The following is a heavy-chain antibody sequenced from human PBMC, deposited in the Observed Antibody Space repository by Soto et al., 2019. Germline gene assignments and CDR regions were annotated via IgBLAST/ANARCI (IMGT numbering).Heavy chain of an antibody. CDR2: INPSGGST. CDR3: ARVLHRAVDY. CDR1: GYTFTSYY. V-gene: IGHV1-46*01. Sequence: ASVKVSCKASGYTFTSYYMHWVRQAPGQGLEWMGIINPSGGSTSYAQKFQGRVTMTRDTSTSTAYMELRSLRSDDTAVYYCARVLHRAVDYWGQGTLVTVSS. J-gene: IGHJ4*02.